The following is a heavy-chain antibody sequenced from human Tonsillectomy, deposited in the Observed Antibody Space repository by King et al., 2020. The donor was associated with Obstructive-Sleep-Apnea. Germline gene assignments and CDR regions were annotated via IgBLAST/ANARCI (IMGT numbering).Heavy chain of an antibody. CDR2: IRYDGSNK. CDR1: GFTFSSYG. Sequence: VQLVESGGGVVQPGRSLRLSCAASGFTFSSYGMHWVRQAPGKGLEWVAFIRYDGSNKYYADSVKGRFTISRDNSKNTMYLQMNSLRAEDTAVYYCAKDLIVVVPAAIPNWFDPWGQGTLVTVSS. D-gene: IGHD2-2*01. J-gene: IGHJ5*02. V-gene: IGHV3-30*02. CDR3: AKDLIVVVPAAIPNWFDP.